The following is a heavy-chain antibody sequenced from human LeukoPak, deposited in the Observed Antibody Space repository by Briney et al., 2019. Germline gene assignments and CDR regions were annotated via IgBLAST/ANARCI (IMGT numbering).Heavy chain of an antibody. CDR1: GYTFTSYG. Sequence: ASVKVSCKASGYTFTSYGISWVRQAPGQGLEWMGWISAYNGNTNYAQKLQGRVTMTTDTSTSTAYTELRSLRSDDTAVYYCARDRGTFYYDSGGYFFDYWGQGTLVTVSS. CDR3: ARDRGTFYYDSGGYFFDY. V-gene: IGHV1-18*01. D-gene: IGHD3-22*01. J-gene: IGHJ4*02. CDR2: ISAYNGNT.